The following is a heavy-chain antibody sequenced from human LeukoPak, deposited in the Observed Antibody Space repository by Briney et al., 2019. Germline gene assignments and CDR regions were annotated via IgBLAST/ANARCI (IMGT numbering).Heavy chain of an antibody. J-gene: IGHJ4*02. CDR3: ARGAYYHDSSGYFRGAEIDY. D-gene: IGHD3-22*01. CDR1: GGSFSGYY. Sequence: PSETLSLTCAVYGGSFSGYYWSWIRQPPGKGLEWIGEINYSGSTNYNPSLKSRVTISVDTSKNQFSLKLSSVTAADTAVYYCARGAYYHDSSGYFRGAEIDYWGQGTLVTVSS. CDR2: INYSGST. V-gene: IGHV4-34*01.